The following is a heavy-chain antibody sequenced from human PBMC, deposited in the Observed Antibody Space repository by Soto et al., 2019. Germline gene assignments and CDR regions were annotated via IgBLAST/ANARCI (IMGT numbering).Heavy chain of an antibody. Sequence: GGSLRLSWAASGFTFSSLWMNWVRQAPGKGLEWVANIKQSGTEKYYVDSVKGRFTISRDNAKNSLYLQMNSLGAEHTAVYYCERAPHNYGSASHLDHWGQRTLVTV. CDR3: ERAPHNYGSASHLDH. CDR2: IKQSGTEK. D-gene: IGHD3-10*01. V-gene: IGHV3-7*01. J-gene: IGHJ5*02. CDR1: GFTFSSLW.